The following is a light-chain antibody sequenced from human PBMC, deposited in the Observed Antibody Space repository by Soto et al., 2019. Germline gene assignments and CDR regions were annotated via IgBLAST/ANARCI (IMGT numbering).Light chain of an antibody. CDR2: DVS. CDR1: TSDVGGYDY. Sequence: QSVLTQPASVSGSPGQSITVSCTGTTSDVGGYDYVAWYQQHPGKAPKLMIYDVSSRPSGVSNRFSGSKSGNTASLTISGLQAEDEAEYYCSSYLGSSTLSGVFGTGTKVTVL. J-gene: IGLJ1*01. CDR3: SSYLGSSTLSGV. V-gene: IGLV2-14*01.